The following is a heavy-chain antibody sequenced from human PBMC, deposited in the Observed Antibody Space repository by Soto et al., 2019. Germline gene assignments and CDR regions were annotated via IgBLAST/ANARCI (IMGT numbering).Heavy chain of an antibody. CDR1: GFSFSGYC. J-gene: IGHJ5*02. V-gene: IGHV3-74*01. CDR2: VNSDGRST. CDR3: ARDPDWGGYSWFDP. Sequence: PGGSLRLSCVASGFSFSGYCMHWVRQTPGKGLMWVSRVNSDGRSTSYADSVKGRFTISRDDVKNTLYLEMNSLRVEDTAVYYCARDPDWGGYSWFDPWGQGTLVTVSS. D-gene: IGHD7-27*01.